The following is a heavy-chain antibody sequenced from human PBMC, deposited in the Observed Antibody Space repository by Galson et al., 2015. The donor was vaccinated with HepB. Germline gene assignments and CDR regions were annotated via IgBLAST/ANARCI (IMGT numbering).Heavy chain of an antibody. V-gene: IGHV3-74*01. J-gene: IGHJ2*01. CDR3: ARARYYYDSSGPKDRGWYFDL. CDR2: INSDGSST. D-gene: IGHD3-22*01. CDR1: GFTFSSYW. Sequence: SLRLSCAASGFTFSSYWMHWVRQAPGKGLVWVSRINSDGSSTSYADSVKGRFTISRDNAKNTLYLQMNSLRAEDTAVYYCARARYYYDSSGPKDRGWYFDLWGRGTLVTVSS.